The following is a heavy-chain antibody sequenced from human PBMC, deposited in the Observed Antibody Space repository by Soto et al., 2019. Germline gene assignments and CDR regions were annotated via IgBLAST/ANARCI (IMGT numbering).Heavy chain of an antibody. Sequence: QVQLVESGGGVVQPGRSLRLSCAASGFTFSSYAMHWVRQAPGKGLEWVAVISYDGSNKYYADSVKGRFTISRDNSKNTLYLQMISLRAADTAVYYCARDEIRFSWAYGMDVWGQGTTVTVSS. CDR1: GFTFSSYA. V-gene: IGHV3-30-3*01. D-gene: IGHD3-3*01. J-gene: IGHJ6*02. CDR2: ISYDGSNK. CDR3: ARDEIRFSWAYGMDV.